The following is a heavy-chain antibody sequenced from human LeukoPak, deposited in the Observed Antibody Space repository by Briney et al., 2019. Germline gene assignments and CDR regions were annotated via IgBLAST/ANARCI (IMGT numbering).Heavy chain of an antibody. D-gene: IGHD5-24*01. J-gene: IGHJ4*02. Sequence: PGGSLRLSCAASGFTFSSYGMNWVRQAPGTGLEWVSSISSTSTYIYYADSVKGRFTTSRDNAKNSLYLEMNSLRAEDTAVYYCARSSGWLQDYWGQGTLVTVSS. CDR1: GFTFSSYG. CDR2: ISSTSTYI. V-gene: IGHV3-21*01. CDR3: ARSSGWLQDY.